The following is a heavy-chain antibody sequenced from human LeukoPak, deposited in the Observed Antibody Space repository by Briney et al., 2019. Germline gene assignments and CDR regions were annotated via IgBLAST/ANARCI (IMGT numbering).Heavy chain of an antibody. Sequence: GSLRLSCAASGFPFSSYSMNWVRQAPGKGLEWVSSISSSSSYIYYADSVKGRFTISRDNAKNSLYLQMNSLRAEDTAVYYCAREGGFSYGYNYWGQGTLVTVSS. D-gene: IGHD5-18*01. CDR2: ISSSSSYI. CDR3: AREGGFSYGYNY. CDR1: GFPFSSYS. V-gene: IGHV3-21*01. J-gene: IGHJ4*02.